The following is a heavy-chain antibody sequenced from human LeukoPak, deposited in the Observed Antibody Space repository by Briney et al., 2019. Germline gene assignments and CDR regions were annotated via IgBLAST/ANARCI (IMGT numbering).Heavy chain of an antibody. CDR2: IYYSGST. J-gene: IGHJ5*02. CDR3: ARGEGLTMIVVAHNWFDP. V-gene: IGHV4-39*07. Sequence: GSLRLSCAASGFTFSSYEMNWVRQPPGKGLEWIGSIYYSGSTYYNPSLKSRVTISVDTSKNQFSLKLSSVTAADTAVYYCARGEGLTMIVVAHNWFDPWGQGTLVTVSS. D-gene: IGHD3-22*01. CDR1: GFTFSSYE.